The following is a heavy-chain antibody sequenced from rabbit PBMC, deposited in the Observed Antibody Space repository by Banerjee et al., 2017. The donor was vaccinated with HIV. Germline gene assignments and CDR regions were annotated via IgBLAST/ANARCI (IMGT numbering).Heavy chain of an antibody. V-gene: IGHV1S45*01. J-gene: IGHJ4*01. CDR1: GFSFSSSDC. D-gene: IGHD4-1*01. CDR3: ARHGSSSVWGGDL. CDR2: IYAGSSGDT. Sequence: QEQLEESGGGLVQPEGSLTLTCTASGFSFSSSDCMCWVRQAPGKGLEWIACIYAGSSGDTYYASWAKGRFTISKTSSTTVTLQMTSLTAADTATYFCARHGSSSVWGGDLWGPGTLVTVS.